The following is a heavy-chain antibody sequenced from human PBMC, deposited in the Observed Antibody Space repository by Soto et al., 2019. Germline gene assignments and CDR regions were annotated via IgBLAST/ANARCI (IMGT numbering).Heavy chain of an antibody. CDR2: IYYSGSN. Sequence: QVQLQESGPGLVKPSQTLSLTCTVSGGSISSGGYYWSWIRQHPGKGLEWIGYIYYSGSNYYNPSLKGRVTISVDTSKNQFSLKLSSVTAADTAVYYWARDRFPTRRAITVSPTANWVRWGLDVWGQGTTVTVSS. D-gene: IGHD3-16*01. CDR3: ARDRFPTRRAITVSPTANWVRWGLDV. J-gene: IGHJ6*02. CDR1: GGSISSGGYY. V-gene: IGHV4-31*03.